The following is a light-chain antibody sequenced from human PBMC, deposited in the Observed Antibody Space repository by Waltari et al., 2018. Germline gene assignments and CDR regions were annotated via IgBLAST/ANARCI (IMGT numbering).Light chain of an antibody. CDR2: GVN. CDR1: SSDVGGYIF. CDR3: SSYASSGTLV. V-gene: IGLV2-14*01. J-gene: IGLJ1*01. Sequence: QSALTQPASVSGSPGQSIPLSCPGTSSDVGGYIFSSWYQVHPGKVPKLIIYGVNRRPSGVSNRFSGSKSGNTASLTISGLQAEDEADFYCSSYASSGTLVFGSGTKVTVL.